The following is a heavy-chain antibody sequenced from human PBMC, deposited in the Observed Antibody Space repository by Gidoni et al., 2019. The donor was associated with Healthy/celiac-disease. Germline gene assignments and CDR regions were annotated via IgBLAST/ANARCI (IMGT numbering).Heavy chain of an antibody. V-gene: IGHV3-33*01. J-gene: IGHJ4*02. CDR2: IWYDGSNK. D-gene: IGHD2-21*02. CDR3: AREEAAPAGGTPTD. Sequence: QVQLVESGGGVVQPGRSLRLSCAASGLTFSSYGMHWVRQAPGKGLEWVAVIWYDGSNKYYADSVKGRFTISRDNSKNTLYLQMNSLRAEDTAVYYCAREEAAPAGGTPTDWGQGTLVTVSS. CDR1: GLTFSSYG.